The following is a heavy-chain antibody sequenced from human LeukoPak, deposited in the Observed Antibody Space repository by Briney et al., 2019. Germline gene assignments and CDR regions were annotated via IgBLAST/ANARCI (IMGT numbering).Heavy chain of an antibody. D-gene: IGHD6-19*01. CDR1: GYTFTGYY. CDR2: INPNSGGT. V-gene: IGHV1-2*02. CDR3: ARGGFVEGWPYYYYYYMDV. Sequence: ASVKVSCKASGYTFTGYYMHWVRQAPGQGLEWMGWINPNSGGTNYAQKFQGRVTITADESTSTAYMELSSLRSEDTAVYYCARGGFVEGWPYYYYYYMDVWGKGTTVTISS. J-gene: IGHJ6*03.